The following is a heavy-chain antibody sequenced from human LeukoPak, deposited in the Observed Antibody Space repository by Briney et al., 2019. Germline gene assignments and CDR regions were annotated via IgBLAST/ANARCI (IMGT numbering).Heavy chain of an antibody. CDR2: ISWNSGSI. J-gene: IGHJ6*02. Sequence: GGSLRLSCAASGFTFDDYAMHWVRQAPGKGLEWVSGISWNSGSIGYADSVKGRFTISRDNAKNSLYPQMNSLRAEDTALYYCAKDITDGDYDYYYYGMDVWGQGTTVTVSS. D-gene: IGHD4-17*01. V-gene: IGHV3-9*01. CDR1: GFTFDDYA. CDR3: AKDITDGDYDYYYYGMDV.